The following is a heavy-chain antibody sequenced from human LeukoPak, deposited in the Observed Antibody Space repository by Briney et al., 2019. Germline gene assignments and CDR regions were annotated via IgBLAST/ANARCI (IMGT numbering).Heavy chain of an antibody. CDR1: GYTFTDYY. CDR2: VDPEDGET. J-gene: IGHJ6*03. Sequence: ASVKISCKVSGYTFTDYYMHWAQQAPGKGLEWMGLVDPEDGETIYAEKFQGRVTITADTSTDTAYMELSSLRSEDTAVYYCATPSQKDYYDSSGYSSYYMDVWGKGTTVTVSS. D-gene: IGHD3-22*01. V-gene: IGHV1-69-2*01. CDR3: ATPSQKDYYDSSGYSSYYMDV.